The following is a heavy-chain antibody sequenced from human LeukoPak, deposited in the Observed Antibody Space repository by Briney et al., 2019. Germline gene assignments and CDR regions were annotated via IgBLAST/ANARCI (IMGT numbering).Heavy chain of an antibody. V-gene: IGHV4-59*01. CDR3: AREDPQTTVPEGLDV. CDR2: IYYSGTT. Sequence: SETLSLTCTISGGSISSYYWSWIRPSPGKGLEWIGYIYYSGTTNYNPSLKSRVTISVDTSKNQFSLKLSSVTAADTAVYYCAREDPQTTVPEGLDVWGQGTTVTVSS. J-gene: IGHJ6*02. D-gene: IGHD4-17*01. CDR1: GGSISSYY.